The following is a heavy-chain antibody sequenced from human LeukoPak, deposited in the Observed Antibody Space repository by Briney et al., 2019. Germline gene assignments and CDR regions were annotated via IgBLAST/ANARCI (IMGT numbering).Heavy chain of an antibody. D-gene: IGHD1-26*01. V-gene: IGHV4-59*01. CDR1: GGSISSYS. CDR2: IYYSGST. CDR3: ARTGIVGATPDY. Sequence: SETLSLTCAVSGGSISSYSWSWVRQPPGKGLEWVGCIYYSGSTNYNPSLKSRVTISVDTSKNQFSLKLGSVTADDTAVYYCARTGIVGATPDYWGQGTLVTVSS. J-gene: IGHJ4*02.